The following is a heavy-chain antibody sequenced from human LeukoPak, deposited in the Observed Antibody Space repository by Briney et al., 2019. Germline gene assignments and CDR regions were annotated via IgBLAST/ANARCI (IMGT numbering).Heavy chain of an antibody. CDR1: GFTFDDYA. D-gene: IGHD3-10*01. J-gene: IGHJ4*02. Sequence: GGSLRLSCAASGFTFDDYAMHWVRQAPGKGLEWVSGISWNSGSIGYADSVKGRFTISRDNAKNSLYLQMNSLRAEDTALYYCAKATYGSGSYYFDYWGQGTLVTVSS. V-gene: IGHV3-9*01. CDR3: AKATYGSGSYYFDY. CDR2: ISWNSGSI.